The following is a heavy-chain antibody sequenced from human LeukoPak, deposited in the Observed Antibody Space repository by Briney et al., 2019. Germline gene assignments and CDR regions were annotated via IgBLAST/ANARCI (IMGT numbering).Heavy chain of an antibody. CDR2: IYYSGST. Sequence: SETLSLTCTVSGGSISSSSYYWRWLRQPPGKGLEWLGSIYYSGSTYYNPSLKSRVTISVDTSKNQFSLTLSSVTAADTAVYYCARLGDGYNYNDYWGQGTLVTVSS. J-gene: IGHJ4*02. D-gene: IGHD5-24*01. V-gene: IGHV4-39*01. CDR1: GGSISSSSYY. CDR3: ARLGDGYNYNDY.